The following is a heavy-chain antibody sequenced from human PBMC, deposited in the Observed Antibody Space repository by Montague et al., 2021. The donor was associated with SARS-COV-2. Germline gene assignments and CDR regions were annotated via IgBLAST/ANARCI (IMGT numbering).Heavy chain of an antibody. J-gene: IGHJ6*02. V-gene: IGHV4-31*03. CDR2: IYCSGST. D-gene: IGHD5-24*01. Sequence: TLSLTCTVSGGSISSGGYYWSWIRQHPGKGLEWIGYIYCSGSTYYNPSLKSRVTISVDTSKNQFSLKLNSVTAADTAVYYCARVSVEMATMGVYYYYGMDVWGQGTTVTVSS. CDR3: ARVSVEMATMGVYYYYGMDV. CDR1: GGSISSGGYY.